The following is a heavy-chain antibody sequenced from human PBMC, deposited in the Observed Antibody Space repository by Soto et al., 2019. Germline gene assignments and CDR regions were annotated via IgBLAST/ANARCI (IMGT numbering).Heavy chain of an antibody. CDR3: ARDTSNSFDY. D-gene: IGHD2-2*01. J-gene: IGHJ4*02. CDR1: GFTLNTYF. V-gene: IGHV1-18*01. Sequence: HGQLLQSGGELKKPGASVKVSCNTSGFTLNTYFISWVRKAPGQGLEWMGWISPYNGNTTYGEKFQSRVTMTTDTITRTAYMELRNLRIDDTAVSYCARDTSNSFDYWGQGTLVTVSS. CDR2: ISPYNGNT.